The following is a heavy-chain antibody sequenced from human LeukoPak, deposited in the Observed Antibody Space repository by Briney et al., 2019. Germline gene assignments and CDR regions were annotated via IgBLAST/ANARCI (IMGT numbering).Heavy chain of an antibody. Sequence: GGTLRLSCAASGFTFSFYGMSWVRQAPGKGLEWVSAISGSGGSTYYADSVKGRFTISRDNSRNTLYLYMNSLTVGDTAVYYCAKGALGKDYWGQGTLVTVSS. V-gene: IGHV3-23*01. D-gene: IGHD7-27*01. CDR3: AKGALGKDY. CDR2: ISGSGGST. J-gene: IGHJ4*02. CDR1: GFTFSFYG.